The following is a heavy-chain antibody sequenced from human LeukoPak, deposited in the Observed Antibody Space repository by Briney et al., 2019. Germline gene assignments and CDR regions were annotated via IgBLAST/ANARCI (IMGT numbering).Heavy chain of an antibody. CDR1: GYTFTSYY. J-gene: IGHJ4*02. D-gene: IGHD3-3*01. CDR2: INPSGGST. V-gene: IGHV1-46*01. CDR3: AKDRVVVWSGYYGSPDY. Sequence: ASVKVSCKASGYTFTSYYMHWVRQAPGQGLEWMGIINPSGGSTSYAQKFQGRVTMTRDMSTSTVYMELSSLRSEDTAVYYCAKDRVVVWSGYYGSPDYWGQGTLVTVSS.